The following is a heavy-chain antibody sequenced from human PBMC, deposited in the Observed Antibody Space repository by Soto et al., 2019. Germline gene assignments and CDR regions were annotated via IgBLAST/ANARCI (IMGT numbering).Heavy chain of an antibody. CDR3: ASSAAGYSSSWYSYKYYYGMDV. CDR2: MNPNSGNT. Sequence: RASVKVSCKASGYTFTSYDINWVRQATGQGLEWMGWMNPNSGNTGYAQKFQGRVTMTRNTSISTAYMELSSLRSEDTAVYYCASSAAGYSSSWYSYKYYYGMDVCGQGPTVPASS. J-gene: IGHJ6*02. CDR1: GYTFTSYD. V-gene: IGHV1-8*01. D-gene: IGHD6-13*01.